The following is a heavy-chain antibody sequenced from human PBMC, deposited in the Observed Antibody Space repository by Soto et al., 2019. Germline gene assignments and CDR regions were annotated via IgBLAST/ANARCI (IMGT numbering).Heavy chain of an antibody. CDR3: AIHKIYGQGGGPLDI. Sequence: PGESLKISCQGSGYAFTNYWIIWMRQKPGKGLEWMGRVDPNDSYSNYSPSLEGHITTSAGSSTSASYVQWSSLKACGTPSYYFAIHKIYGQGGGPLDIRGQGTMVSLS. V-gene: IGHV5-10-1*01. CDR2: VDPNDSYS. J-gene: IGHJ3*02. CDR1: GYAFTNYW. D-gene: IGHD2-15*01.